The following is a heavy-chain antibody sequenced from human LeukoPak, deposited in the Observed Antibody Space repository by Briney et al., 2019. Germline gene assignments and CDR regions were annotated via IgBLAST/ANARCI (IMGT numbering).Heavy chain of an antibody. J-gene: IGHJ4*02. Sequence: SQTLSLTCTVSGGSISSGSYYWSWIRQPAGKGLEWIGRIYTSGSTNYNPSLKSRVTISVDTSKNQFSLKLSSVTAADTAVYYCARGGAEEWALSGMDYWGQGTLVTVSS. CDR1: GGSISSGSYY. CDR3: ARGGAEEWALSGMDY. CDR2: IYTSGST. D-gene: IGHD1-26*01. V-gene: IGHV4-61*02.